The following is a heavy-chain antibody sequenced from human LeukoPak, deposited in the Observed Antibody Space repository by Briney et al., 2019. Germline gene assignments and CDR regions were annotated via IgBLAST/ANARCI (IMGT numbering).Heavy chain of an antibody. CDR2: INPNSGGT. CDR3: ARASTNTAKRLYYYYYGMDV. D-gene: IGHD5-18*01. CDR1: GYTFTGYY. V-gene: IGHV1-2*02. Sequence: ASVKVSCKASGYTFTGYYMHWVRQAPGQGLEWMGWINPNSGGTNYAQKFQGRVTMTRDTSISAAYMELSRLRSDDTAVYYCARASTNTAKRLYYYYYGMDVWGQGTTVTVSS. J-gene: IGHJ6*02.